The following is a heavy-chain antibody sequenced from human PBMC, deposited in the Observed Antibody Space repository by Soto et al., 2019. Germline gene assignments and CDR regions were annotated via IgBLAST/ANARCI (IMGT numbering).Heavy chain of an antibody. Sequence: GGSIKLSCAASGFTFSSYSMNWFCQAPGKGLEWVSSISSSSSYIYYADSVKGRFTISRDNAKNSLYLQMNSLRAEDTAVYYCARYRVTAAKGDYYYYYGMDVWGQGTTVTVSS. V-gene: IGHV3-21*01. J-gene: IGHJ6*02. D-gene: IGHD4-4*01. CDR1: GFTFSSYS. CDR2: ISSSSSYI. CDR3: ARYRVTAAKGDYYYYYGMDV.